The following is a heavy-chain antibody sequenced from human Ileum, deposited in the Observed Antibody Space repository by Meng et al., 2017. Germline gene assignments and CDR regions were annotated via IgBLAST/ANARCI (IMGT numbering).Heavy chain of an antibody. CDR2: INTNTGNP. CDR3: ARSGPPSSSWYGAYFDY. V-gene: IGHV7-4-1*02. CDR1: GYTFTSYA. J-gene: IGHJ4*02. D-gene: IGHD6-13*01. Sequence: ASVKVSCKASGYTFTSYAMNWVRQAPGQGLEWMGWINTNTGNPTYAQGFTGRFVFSLDTSVSTAYLQISSLKAEDTAVYYCARSGPPSSSWYGAYFDYWGQGTRVTVSS.